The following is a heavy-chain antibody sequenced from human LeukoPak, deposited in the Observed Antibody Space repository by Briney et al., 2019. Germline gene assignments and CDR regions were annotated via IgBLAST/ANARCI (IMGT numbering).Heavy chain of an antibody. CDR3: AKDQYYYDSSGYYSVMT. J-gene: IGHJ5*02. V-gene: IGHV3-23*01. CDR1: GFTFSSYA. CDR2: ISGSGGST. D-gene: IGHD3-22*01. Sequence: PGGSLRLSCAASGFTFSSYAMSWVRQAPGKGLEWVSAISGSGGSTYYADSVKGRFTISRDNSKNTLYLQMNSLRAEDTAVYYCAKDQYYYDSSGYYSVMTWGQGTLVTVSS.